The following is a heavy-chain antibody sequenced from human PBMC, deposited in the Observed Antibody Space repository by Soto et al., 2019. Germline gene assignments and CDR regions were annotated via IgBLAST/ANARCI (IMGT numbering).Heavy chain of an antibody. CDR2: IYYSERT. Sequence: PSETLSLTCTVSGGSTSSYYWSWIRQPPGKGLEWIAYIYYSERTNYNPSLKSRVTISVDTSKNQFSLKLSSVTAADTAVYFCAHGSGRPWLALWGQGTLVPGAS. J-gene: IGHJ5*02. CDR1: GGSTSSYY. V-gene: IGHV4-59*08. D-gene: IGHD3-10*01. CDR3: AHGSGRPWLAL.